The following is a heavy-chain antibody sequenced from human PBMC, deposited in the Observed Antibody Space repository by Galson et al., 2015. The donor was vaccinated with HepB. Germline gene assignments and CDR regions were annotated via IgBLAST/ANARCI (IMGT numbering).Heavy chain of an antibody. J-gene: IGHJ3*02. D-gene: IGHD6-19*01. CDR1: GFTFSSYS. CDR3: GVYSSGWYGAFDI. V-gene: IGHV3-21*01. Sequence: SLRLSCAASGFTFSSYSMNWVRQAPGKGLEWVSSISSSSSYIYYADSVKGRFTISRDNAKNSLYLQMNSLRAEDTAVYYCGVYSSGWYGAFDIWGQGTMVTVSS. CDR2: ISSSSSYI.